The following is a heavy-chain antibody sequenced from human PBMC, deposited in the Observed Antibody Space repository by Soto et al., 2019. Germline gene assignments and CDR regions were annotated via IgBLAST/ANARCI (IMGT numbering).Heavy chain of an antibody. CDR2: IYYSGST. V-gene: IGHV4-59*01. CDR1: GGSISNYY. J-gene: IGHJ1*01. Sequence: QVLLQESGPGLVKPSETLSLTCNVSGGSISNYYWSWIRQPPGKGLEWIGYIYYSGSTNYNPSLRSRATISIDTSKNQFSLKLSSVTAADTVVYYCASVLGREYFHHWGQGTLVTVSS. D-gene: IGHD3-16*01. CDR3: ASVLGREYFHH.